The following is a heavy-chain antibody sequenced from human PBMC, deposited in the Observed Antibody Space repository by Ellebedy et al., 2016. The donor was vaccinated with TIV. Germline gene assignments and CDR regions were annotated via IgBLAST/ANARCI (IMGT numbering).Heavy chain of an antibody. D-gene: IGHD3-22*01. V-gene: IGHV1-46*01. Sequence: AASVKVSCKASGYTFTSHYMHWVRQAPGQGLQWMGRINPTGGSTTYAQNFQGRVIMTRDTSTSTVYMELSSLRSEDTAMYYCARLGGGHTSGCDYWGQGTLVTVSS. CDR3: ARLGGGHTSGCDY. CDR1: GYTFTSHY. J-gene: IGHJ4*02. CDR2: INPTGGST.